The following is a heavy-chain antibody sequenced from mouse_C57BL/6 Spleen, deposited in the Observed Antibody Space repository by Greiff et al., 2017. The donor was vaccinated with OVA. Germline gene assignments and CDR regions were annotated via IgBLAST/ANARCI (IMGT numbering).Heavy chain of an antibody. CDR2: ISSGSSTI. CDR1: GFTFSDYG. J-gene: IGHJ3*01. V-gene: IGHV5-17*01. Sequence: EVHLVESGGGLVKPGGSLKLSCAASGFTFSDYGMHWVRQAPEKGLEWVAYISSGSSTIYYADTVKGRCTISRDNAKNTLFLLMTSLMSEDTAMCYCARAQLYYDYEGFAYWGQGTLVTVSA. CDR3: ARAQLYYDYEGFAY. D-gene: IGHD2-4*01.